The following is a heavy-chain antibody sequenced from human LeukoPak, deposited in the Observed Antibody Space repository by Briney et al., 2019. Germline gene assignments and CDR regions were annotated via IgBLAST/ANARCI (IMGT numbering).Heavy chain of an antibody. V-gene: IGHV3-15*01. J-gene: IGHJ4*02. Sequence: GSLRLSCAASGFTFSKVWMNWVRQAPGKGLEWVGRIKSKPDGGTTDYAAPVKGRFTISRDDSKNTLYLQMNSLKTEDTAAYYCTARGYYYDNSGYPPLWYWGQGTLATVSS. D-gene: IGHD3-22*01. CDR2: IKSKPDGGTT. CDR3: TARGYYYDNSGYPPLWY. CDR1: GFTFSKVW.